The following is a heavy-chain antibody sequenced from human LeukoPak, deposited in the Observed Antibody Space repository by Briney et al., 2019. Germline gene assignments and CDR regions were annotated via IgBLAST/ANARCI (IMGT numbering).Heavy chain of an antibody. D-gene: IGHD1-1*01. CDR3: ARGLSTGREDYFDY. CDR1: GASVSDGSYY. J-gene: IGHJ4*02. CDR2: LYYSRNT. V-gene: IGHV4-61*03. Sequence: SETLSLTCSVSGASVSDGSYYWSWIRQPPGKGLEWIGYLYYSRNTNYSPSLSGRVSKSIDTSKNHFSLNLTSVTAADTAVYYCARGLSTGREDYFDYWGQGTLVSVSS.